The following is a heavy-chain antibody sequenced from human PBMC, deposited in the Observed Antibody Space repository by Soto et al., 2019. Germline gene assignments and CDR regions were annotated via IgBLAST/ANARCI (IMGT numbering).Heavy chain of an antibody. CDR2: IKQDGSEK. Sequence: GSLTLSCAASGFTFSSYWMSWVRQAPGKGLEWVANIKQDGSEKYYVDSVKGRFTISRDNAKNSLYLQMNSLRAEDTAVYYCAREFLYGSALDYWGQGTLGTVAS. D-gene: IGHD3-10*01. CDR3: AREFLYGSALDY. V-gene: IGHV3-7*01. CDR1: GFTFSSYW. J-gene: IGHJ4*02.